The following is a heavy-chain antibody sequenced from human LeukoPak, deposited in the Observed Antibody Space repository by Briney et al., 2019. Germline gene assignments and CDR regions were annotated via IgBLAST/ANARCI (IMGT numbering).Heavy chain of an antibody. CDR3: ARFRVGD. Sequence: SETLSLTCTVSGYSISSGYYWGWIRQPPGKGLEWIGSIYHSGSTYYNPSLKSRVTISVDTSKNQFSLKLSSVTAADTAVYYCARFRVGDWSQGTLVTVSS. J-gene: IGHJ4*02. V-gene: IGHV4-38-2*02. CDR1: GYSISSGYY. D-gene: IGHD1-26*01. CDR2: IYHSGST.